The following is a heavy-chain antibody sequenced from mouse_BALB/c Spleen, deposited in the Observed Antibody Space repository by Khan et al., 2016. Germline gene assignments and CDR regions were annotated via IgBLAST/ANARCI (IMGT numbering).Heavy chain of an antibody. Sequence: EVKLLESGGGLVQPGGSLKLSCAASGFDFSRYWMSWVRQAPGKGLEWIGEINPDSSTINYTPSLKDKFIISRDNAKNTLYLQMSKVRSEDTALDDWARAGYYGYPAYWGQGTLVSGSA. D-gene: IGHD1-1*01. V-gene: IGHV4-1*02. CDR2: INPDSSTI. CDR3: ARAGYYGYPAY. J-gene: IGHJ3*01. CDR1: GFDFSRYW.